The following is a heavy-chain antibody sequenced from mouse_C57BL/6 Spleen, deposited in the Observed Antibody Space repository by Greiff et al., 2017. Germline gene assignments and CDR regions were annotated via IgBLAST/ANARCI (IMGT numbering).Heavy chain of an antibody. CDR3: ARFYDYDPAMDY. D-gene: IGHD2-4*01. V-gene: IGHV1-64*01. CDR1: GYTFTSYW. CDR2: IHPNSGST. Sequence: VQLQQPGAELVKPGASVKLSCKASGYTFTSYWMHWVKQRPGQGLEWIGMIHPNSGSTNYNEKFKSKATLTVDKSSSTAYMQLSSLTSEDSAVYYCARFYDYDPAMDYWGQGTSVTVSS. J-gene: IGHJ4*01.